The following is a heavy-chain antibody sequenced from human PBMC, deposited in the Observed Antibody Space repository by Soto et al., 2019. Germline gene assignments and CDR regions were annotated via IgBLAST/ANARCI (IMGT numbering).Heavy chain of an antibody. D-gene: IGHD3-10*01. CDR2: MSGSGDST. CDR3: AKVSYYYGSGSYYRAPQDY. CDR1: GFTFSRYA. V-gene: IGHV3-23*01. J-gene: IGHJ4*02. Sequence: PGGSLRLSCAASGFTFSRYAMSWVRQGPGKGLEWVSVMSGSGDSTYYADSVKGRFTISRDNSKNTLYLQMNRLRAEDTAVYYCAKVSYYYGSGSYYRAPQDYWGRGTLVTVSS.